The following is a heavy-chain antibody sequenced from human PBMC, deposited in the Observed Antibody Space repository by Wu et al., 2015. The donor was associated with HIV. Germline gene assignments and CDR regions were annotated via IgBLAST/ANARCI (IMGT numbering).Heavy chain of an antibody. J-gene: IGHJ4*02. V-gene: IGHV1-69*15. Sequence: QVQLVQSGAEVKKPGSSVKVSCKASGGTFSSYSISWIRQAPGQGLEWMGRIIPIFGTADYAQKFQGRVTITADESTSTVYMQLSSLRSEDTAIYYCAREGRYFLSTSLDSWGQGTLVTVSS. CDR2: IIPIFGTA. CDR1: GGTFSSYS. D-gene: IGHD3-10*01. CDR3: AREGRYFLSTSLDS.